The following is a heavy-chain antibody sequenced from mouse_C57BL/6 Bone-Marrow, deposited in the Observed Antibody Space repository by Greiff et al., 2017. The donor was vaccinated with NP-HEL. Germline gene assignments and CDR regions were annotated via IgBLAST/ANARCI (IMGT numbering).Heavy chain of an antibody. CDR3: ARSLYYGSSGFAY. Sequence: EVQLVESGPVLVKPGASVKMSCKASGYTFTDYYMNWVKQSHGKSLEWIGVINPYNGGTSYNQKFKGKATLTVDKSSSTAYMELNSLTSEDSAVYYCARSLYYGSSGFAYWGQGTLVTVSA. D-gene: IGHD1-1*01. CDR2: INPYNGGT. V-gene: IGHV1-19*01. CDR1: GYTFTDYY. J-gene: IGHJ3*01.